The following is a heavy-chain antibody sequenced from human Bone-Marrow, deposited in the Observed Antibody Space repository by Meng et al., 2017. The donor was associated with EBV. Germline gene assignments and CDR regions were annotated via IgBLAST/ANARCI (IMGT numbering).Heavy chain of an antibody. CDR1: GGSSSSSNW. D-gene: IGHD3-22*01. Sequence: QVLRPAPDQGLGTPSGTLPLPCAVAGGSSSSSNWWGWVRPPPGKGLEWIGETYHSGSTTYNPSLKSRVTISVDKSKNQFSLKLSSVTAADTAVYYCVGAHYGDSSGYYYAYWGQGTLVTVSS. CDR3: VGAHYGDSSGYYYAY. J-gene: IGHJ4*02. CDR2: TYHSGST. V-gene: IGHV4-4*02.